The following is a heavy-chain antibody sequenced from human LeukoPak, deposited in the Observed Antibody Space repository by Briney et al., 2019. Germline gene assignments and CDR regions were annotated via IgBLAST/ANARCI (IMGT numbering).Heavy chain of an antibody. J-gene: IGHJ3*02. V-gene: IGHV1-69*13. CDR2: IIPIFGTA. Sequence: GASVNVSCKASGGTFSSYAISWVRQAPGQGLEWMGGIIPIFGTANYAQKFQGRVTITADESTSTAYMELSSLRSEDTAVYYCARARSSRGAFDIWGQGTMVTVSS. CDR3: ARARSSRGAFDI. D-gene: IGHD6-6*01. CDR1: GGTFSSYA.